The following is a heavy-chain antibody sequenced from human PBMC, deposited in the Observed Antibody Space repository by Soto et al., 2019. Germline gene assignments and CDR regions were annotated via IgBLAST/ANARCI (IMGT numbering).Heavy chain of an antibody. V-gene: IGHV3-53*01. J-gene: IGHJ4*02. CDR1: GLTVSSNY. CDR2: IYSGGNT. CDR3: ARGLYDYVWGGYAQFDY. Sequence: PGGSLRLSCAASGLTVSSNYMSWVRQAPGKGLEWVSVIYSGGNTYYADSVKGRFTISRDNSKNTLFLQMNSLRAEDTAVYYCARGLYDYVWGGYAQFDYWGQGTLVTVSS. D-gene: IGHD3-16*01.